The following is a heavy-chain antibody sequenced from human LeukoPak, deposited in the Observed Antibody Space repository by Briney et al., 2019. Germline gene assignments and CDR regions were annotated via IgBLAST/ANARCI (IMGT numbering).Heavy chain of an antibody. Sequence: PGGSLRLSCAASGFTFSSYEMNWVRQAPGKGLEWVSYISSSGSTIYYADSVKGRFTISRDNAKNSLYLQMNSLRAEDTAVYYCARDRCTGGRCHFLSVGYMDVWGKGTTVTVSS. CDR1: GFTFSSYE. V-gene: IGHV3-48*03. CDR2: ISSSGSTI. CDR3: ARDRCTGGRCHFLSVGYMDV. D-gene: IGHD2-15*01. J-gene: IGHJ6*03.